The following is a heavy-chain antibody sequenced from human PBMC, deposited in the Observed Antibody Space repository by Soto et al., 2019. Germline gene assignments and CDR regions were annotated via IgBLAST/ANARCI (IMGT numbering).Heavy chain of an antibody. CDR2: IFDDGINK. D-gene: IGHD3-16*01. Sequence: QVQLVESGGGVVQPGKSLRLSCVASGFTFTEHGMHWVRQAPGKGLEWVAVIFDDGINKYYADSGKGRFTISRDTSKSTLYLQMNSLRAEDTAVYYCARDHNRVGGYNWFDAWGQGTLVTVSS. CDR3: ARDHNRVGGYNWFDA. CDR1: GFTFTEHG. J-gene: IGHJ5*02. V-gene: IGHV3-33*01.